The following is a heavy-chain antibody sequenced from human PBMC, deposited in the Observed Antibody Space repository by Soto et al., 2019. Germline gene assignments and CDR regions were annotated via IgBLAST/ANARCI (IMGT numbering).Heavy chain of an antibody. CDR1: GYTFTSYG. D-gene: IGHD3-22*01. CDR3: ARIGEDSSGHNWFDP. Sequence: ASAKVSSKASGYTFTSYGISWVRQAPGQGLEWMGWISAYNGNTNYAQKLQGRVTMTTDTSTSTAYMEPRSLRADDTAVYYCARIGEDSSGHNWFDPWGQGTLVTGSS. V-gene: IGHV1-18*01. CDR2: ISAYNGNT. J-gene: IGHJ5*02.